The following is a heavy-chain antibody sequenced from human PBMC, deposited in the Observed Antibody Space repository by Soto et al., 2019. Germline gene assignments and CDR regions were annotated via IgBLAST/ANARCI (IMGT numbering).Heavy chain of an antibody. Sequence: QVQLVQSGAEVKKPGSSVKVSCKASGGTFSSYAISWVRQAPGQGLEWMGGIIAIFGTADYAQKFQGRVRITADESTSTAYMELSSLRSEDTAVYYCAKPQSIQDYYYGMDVCGQGPTVTVSS. V-gene: IGHV1-69*12. J-gene: IGHJ6*02. D-gene: IGHD6-6*01. CDR2: IIAIFGTA. CDR3: AKPQSIQDYYYGMDV. CDR1: GGTFSSYA.